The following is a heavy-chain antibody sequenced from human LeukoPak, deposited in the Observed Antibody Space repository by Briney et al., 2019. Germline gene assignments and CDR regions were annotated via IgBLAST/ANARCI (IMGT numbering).Heavy chain of an antibody. CDR1: GFTFSSYG. J-gene: IGHJ3*02. Sequence: PGGSLRLSCAASGFTFSSYGMHWVRQAPGKGLEWVAVIWYDGSNKYYADSVKGRFTISRDNSKNTLYLQMNSLRAEDTTVYYCARVRDGALFGPFDIWGQGTMVTVSS. V-gene: IGHV3-33*01. CDR2: IWYDGSNK. D-gene: IGHD3-3*01. CDR3: ARVRDGALFGPFDI.